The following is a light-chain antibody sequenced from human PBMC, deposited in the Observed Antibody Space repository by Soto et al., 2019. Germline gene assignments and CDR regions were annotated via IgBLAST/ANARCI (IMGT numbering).Light chain of an antibody. CDR1: QTISSW. Sequence: DLQMTQSPSTLSGSVGDRVTITCRASQTISSWLAWYQQKPGKAPKILIYAASSLQSGVPSRFSGSVSGTDFNLTISSLQTEDFATYYCQQRYSTAITFGQGTRLEIK. CDR2: AAS. CDR3: QQRYSTAIT. J-gene: IGKJ5*01. V-gene: IGKV1-39*01.